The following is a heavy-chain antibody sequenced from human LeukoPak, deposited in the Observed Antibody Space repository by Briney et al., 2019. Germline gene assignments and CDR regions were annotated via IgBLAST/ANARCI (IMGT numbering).Heavy chain of an antibody. CDR3: AREIAAAGKDWFDP. J-gene: IGHJ5*02. CDR1: GYTFTSYG. D-gene: IGHD6-13*01. V-gene: IGHV1-18*04. Sequence: ASVQVSCKASGYTFTSYGISWVRQAPGQGLEWMGWISAYNGNTNYAQKLQGRVTMTTDTSTSTAYMELRSLRSDDTAVYYCAREIAAAGKDWFDPWGQGTLVTVSS. CDR2: ISAYNGNT.